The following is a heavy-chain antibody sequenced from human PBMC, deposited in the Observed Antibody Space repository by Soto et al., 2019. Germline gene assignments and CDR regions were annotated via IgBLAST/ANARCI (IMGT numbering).Heavy chain of an antibody. J-gene: IGHJ6*02. Sequence: ASVKVSCKVSGGTFSSYAISWVRQAPGQGLEWMGGIIPIFGTANYAQKFQGRVTITADESTSTAYMELSSLRSEDTAVYYCASTRRATIYYYYYGMDVWGQGTTVTVSS. D-gene: IGHD1-26*01. V-gene: IGHV1-69*13. CDR1: GGTFSSYA. CDR3: ASTRRATIYYYYYGMDV. CDR2: IIPIFGTA.